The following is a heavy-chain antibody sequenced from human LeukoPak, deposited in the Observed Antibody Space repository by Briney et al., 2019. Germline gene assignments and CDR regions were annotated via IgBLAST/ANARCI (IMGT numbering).Heavy chain of an antibody. J-gene: IGHJ6*03. Sequence: AETLSLTCIVSGVSISSYYWSWIRQPAGKGLEWIGRIYSSGRTNYNASLKSRVTMSVETSKNQFSLKLSSVTAPDTAVYYCARGGGIPDPDYYYYYYMDVWGKGTTVTVSS. D-gene: IGHD2-2*02. V-gene: IGHV4-4*07. CDR3: ARGGGIPDPDYYYYYYMDV. CDR2: IYSSGRT. CDR1: GVSISSYY.